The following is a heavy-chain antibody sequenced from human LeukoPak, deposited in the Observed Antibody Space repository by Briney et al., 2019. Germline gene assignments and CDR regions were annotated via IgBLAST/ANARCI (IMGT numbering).Heavy chain of an antibody. Sequence: PSETLSLTCAVYGRSFSGYYWSWIRQPAGKGLEWIGRIYTSGSTNYNPSLKSRVTISVDTSKNQFSLKLSSVTAADTAVYYCARRGDYESGHNWFDPWGQGTLVTVSS. CDR3: ARRGDYESGHNWFDP. V-gene: IGHV4-59*10. J-gene: IGHJ5*02. CDR2: IYTSGST. D-gene: IGHD4-17*01. CDR1: GRSFSGYY.